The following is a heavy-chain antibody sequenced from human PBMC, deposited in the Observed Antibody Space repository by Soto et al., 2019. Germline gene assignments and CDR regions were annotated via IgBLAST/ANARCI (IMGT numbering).Heavy chain of an antibody. Sequence: GASVKVSCKASGYTFIAYHVNWVRQAPGQGLEWMGWINPDSGGANYAQNFQGRVTLTRDTSISTAYMELSWLRSDDTAVYYCARHHGTDEYGDLDYWGQGTLVTVSS. V-gene: IGHV1-2*02. J-gene: IGHJ4*02. CDR3: ARHHGTDEYGDLDY. CDR2: INPDSGGA. D-gene: IGHD7-27*01. CDR1: GYTFIAYH.